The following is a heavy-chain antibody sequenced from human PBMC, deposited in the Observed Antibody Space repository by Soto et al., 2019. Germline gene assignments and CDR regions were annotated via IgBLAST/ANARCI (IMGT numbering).Heavy chain of an antibody. CDR3: ARHRDPFYYFDY. CDR2: IYYSGST. V-gene: IGHV4-59*08. CDR1: GGSISSYY. Sequence: SETLSLTCTVSGGSISSYYWSWIRQPPGKGLEWIGYIYYSGSTNYNPSLKSRVTISVDTSKNQFSLKLSSVTAADTAVYYCARHRDPFYYFDYWGQGPLVTVSS. D-gene: IGHD3-10*01. J-gene: IGHJ4*02.